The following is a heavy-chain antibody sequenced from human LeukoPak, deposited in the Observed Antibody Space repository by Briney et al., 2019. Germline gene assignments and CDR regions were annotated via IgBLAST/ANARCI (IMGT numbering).Heavy chain of an antibody. D-gene: IGHD2-2*01. Sequence: GGPLRLSCAASGFTFSSYGMHWVRQAPGKGLEWVAFIRYDGSNKYYADSVKGRFTISRDNSKNTLYLQMNSLRAEDTAVYYCASGGYCSSTSCYPFPLPPDYWGQGTLVTVSS. V-gene: IGHV3-30*02. CDR3: ASGGYCSSTSCYPFPLPPDY. CDR1: GFTFSSYG. CDR2: IRYDGSNK. J-gene: IGHJ4*02.